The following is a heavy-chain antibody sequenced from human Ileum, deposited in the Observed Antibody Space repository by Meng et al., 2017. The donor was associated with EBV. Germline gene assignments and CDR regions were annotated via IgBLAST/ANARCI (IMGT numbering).Heavy chain of an antibody. CDR3: GRDQGRELINH. D-gene: IGHD1-7*01. J-gene: IGHJ4*02. V-gene: IGHV4-4*02. CDR2: VYHRGDT. CDR1: GDSISSDIW. Sequence: GTLQESGPGRVKPSGTLSLTCTVSGDSISSDIWWSWVRQPPGKGLEWIGEVYHRGDTNYNPSLKSRVDISVDKSKNQFYLSLFSVTAADTAVYYCGRDQGRELINHWGQGTLVTVSS.